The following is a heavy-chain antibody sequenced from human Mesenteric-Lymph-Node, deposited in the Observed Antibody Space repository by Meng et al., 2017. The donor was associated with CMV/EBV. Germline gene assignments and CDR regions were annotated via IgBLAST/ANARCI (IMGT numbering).Heavy chain of an antibody. CDR3: TGDSVSNPNLDY. J-gene: IGHJ4*02. D-gene: IGHD3-10*01. Sequence: EVDRGESGGGLVQPGGSLRLSCAASGFNVRDKYMSWVRQAPGKGLEWVCIIYRGDNTYYIDSVKDRFTVSRDNSKNTMYLQMNSLRVEDTAVYYCTGDSVSNPNLDYWGQGTLVTVSS. CDR1: GFNVRDKY. CDR2: IYRGDNT. V-gene: IGHV3-66*01.